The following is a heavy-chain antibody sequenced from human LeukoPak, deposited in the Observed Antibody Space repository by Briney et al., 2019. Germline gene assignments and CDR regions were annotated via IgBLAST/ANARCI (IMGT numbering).Heavy chain of an antibody. Sequence: GGSLRLSCAASGFAFSSYAMSWVRQAPGKGLEWVSAISGSGGSTCYADSVKGRFTISRDNSKNTLYLQMNSLRAEDTAVYYCAKVYCSSTSCYGVRGGYYFDYWGQGTLVTVSS. CDR3: AKVYCSSTSCYGVRGGYYFDY. CDR1: GFAFSSYA. D-gene: IGHD2-2*01. V-gene: IGHV3-23*01. J-gene: IGHJ4*02. CDR2: ISGSGGST.